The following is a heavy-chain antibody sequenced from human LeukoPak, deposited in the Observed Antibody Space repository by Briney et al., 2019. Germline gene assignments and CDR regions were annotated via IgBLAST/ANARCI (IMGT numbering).Heavy chain of an antibody. CDR2: IYYSGST. CDR1: GGSISSYY. V-gene: IGHV4-59*01. Sequence: SETLSLNCTVSGGSISSYYWSWLRQPPGKGLEWIGHIYYSGSTNYNPSLKSRLTISIDTSKNQFSLRLSSVTAADTAVYYCARGAAGYSYGWGQGTLVTVSS. J-gene: IGHJ4*02. D-gene: IGHD5-18*01. CDR3: ARGAAGYSYG.